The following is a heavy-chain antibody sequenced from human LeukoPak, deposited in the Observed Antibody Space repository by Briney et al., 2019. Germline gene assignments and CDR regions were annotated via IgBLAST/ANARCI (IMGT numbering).Heavy chain of an antibody. Sequence: SETLSLTCTVSGGSISSYYWSWIRQPPGKGLEWIGYIYYTGSTNYNPSLKSRVTISVDTSKNQFSLKLSSVTAADTAVYYCACLDWSSWYYFDYWGQGTLVTVSS. D-gene: IGHD6-13*01. CDR2: IYYTGST. J-gene: IGHJ4*02. CDR1: GGSISSYY. V-gene: IGHV4-59*01. CDR3: ACLDWSSWYYFDY.